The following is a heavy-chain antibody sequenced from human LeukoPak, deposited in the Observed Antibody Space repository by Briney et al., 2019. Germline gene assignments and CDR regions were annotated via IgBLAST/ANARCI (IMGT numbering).Heavy chain of an antibody. J-gene: IGHJ4*02. CDR2: ITSDGRGT. V-gene: IGHV3-74*01. CDR1: GFTFSSFW. CDR3: ARDIDY. Sequence: PGGSLRLSCAASGFTFSSFWMNWVRQAPGKGLVWVSRITSDGRGTTYADSVKGRFTICRDNAKNTLYLQMNSLRAEDTAVYYCARDIDYWGQGTLVTVSS.